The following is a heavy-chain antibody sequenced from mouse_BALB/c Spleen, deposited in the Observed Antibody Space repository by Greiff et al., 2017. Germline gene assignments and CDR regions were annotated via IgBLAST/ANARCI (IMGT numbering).Heavy chain of an antibody. Sequence: EVQLVESGPGLVKPSQSLSLTCTVTGYSITSDYAWNWIRQFPGNKLEWMGYISYSGSTSYNPSLKSRISITRDTSKNQFFLQLNSVTTEDTATYYCARKGLRRGFAYWGQGTLVTVSA. V-gene: IGHV3-2*02. CDR1: GYSITSDYA. CDR3: ARKGLRRGFAY. CDR2: ISYSGST. J-gene: IGHJ3*01. D-gene: IGHD2-4*01.